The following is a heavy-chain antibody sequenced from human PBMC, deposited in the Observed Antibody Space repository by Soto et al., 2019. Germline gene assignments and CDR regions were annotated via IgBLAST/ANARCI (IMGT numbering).Heavy chain of an antibody. Sequence: PGGSLRLSCAASGFTFSDYWMSWVRQAPGKGPEGVANIKFDGSEKQYVDSVKGRFSISRDNSRNSLFLQMTSLRAGDTAVYYCVKDGGYCSSTTCYSPRNHYFDSWGQGTLVTVSS. V-gene: IGHV3-7*03. J-gene: IGHJ4*02. CDR2: IKFDGSEK. CDR1: GFTFSDYW. CDR3: VKDGGYCSSTTCYSPRNHYFDS. D-gene: IGHD2-2*01.